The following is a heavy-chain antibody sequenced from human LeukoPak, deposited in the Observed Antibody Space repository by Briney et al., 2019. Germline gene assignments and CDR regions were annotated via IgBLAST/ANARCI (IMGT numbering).Heavy chain of an antibody. J-gene: IGHJ4*02. CDR2: IIPLFGTA. CDR3: ARGWLAESTVVTPYNY. Sequence: SVKVSCKASGGTFSSYAISWVRQAPGQGLEWMGGIIPLFGTANYAQKFQGRVTITAVESMSTAYMELSSLRSVDTAVYYCARGWLAESTVVTPYNYWGQGTLVTVSS. D-gene: IGHD4-23*01. V-gene: IGHV1-69*13. CDR1: GGTFSSYA.